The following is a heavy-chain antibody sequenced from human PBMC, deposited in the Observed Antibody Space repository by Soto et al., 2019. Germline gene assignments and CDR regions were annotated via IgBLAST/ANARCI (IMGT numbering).Heavy chain of an antibody. CDR1: GGSISSSSYY. D-gene: IGHD6-13*01. V-gene: IGHV4-39*01. J-gene: IGHJ4*02. CDR2: IYYSGST. Sequence: PSETLSLTCTVSGGSISSSSYYWGWIRQPPGKGLEWIGSIYYSGSTYYNPSLKSRVTISVDTSKNQFSLKLSSVTAADTAVYYCARGKRQHLVWQQLVSFDYWGQGTLVTVSS. CDR3: ARGKRQHLVWQQLVSFDY.